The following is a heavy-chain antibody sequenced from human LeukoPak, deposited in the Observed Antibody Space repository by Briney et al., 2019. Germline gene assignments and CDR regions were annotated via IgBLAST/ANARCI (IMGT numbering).Heavy chain of an antibody. J-gene: IGHJ5*02. CDR3: ARDLDWGAFDA. D-gene: IGHD3-9*01. CDR1: GFTFSSHG. V-gene: IGHV3-23*01. CDR2: ISPSGSIS. Sequence: GGSLRLSCAASGFTFSSHGINWVRQAPGKGLEWVSGISPSGSISYYADSVKGRFTISRDNSKNTVSLQMNSLKAEDTALYYCARDLDWGAFDAWGQGTLVTVSS.